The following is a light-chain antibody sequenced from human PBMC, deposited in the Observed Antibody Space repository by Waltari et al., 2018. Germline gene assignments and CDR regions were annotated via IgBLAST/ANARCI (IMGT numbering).Light chain of an antibody. J-gene: IGLJ3*02. CDR2: VNSDGSH. V-gene: IGLV4-69*01. CDR1: SGPPNNL. CDR3: QTGGHGTWV. Sequence: QLVLTQSPSASAPLGASVKLTCTLSSGPPNNLIAWHPQHPTKGPRYLMKVNSDGSHNKGDKIPERFSGSSSGAERYLTISSLQSEDEADYYCQTGGHGTWVFGGGTKLTVL.